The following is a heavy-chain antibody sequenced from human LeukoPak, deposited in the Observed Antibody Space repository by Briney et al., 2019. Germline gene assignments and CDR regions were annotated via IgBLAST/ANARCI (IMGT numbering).Heavy chain of an antibody. CDR2: IKHSGST. J-gene: IGHJ5*02. D-gene: IGHD2-8*01. CDR1: GGSFSGYY. Sequence: SETLSLTCAVYGGSFSGYYWSWIRQPPGKGLEWIGEIKHSGSTNYNPSLKSRVTISVDTSKNQFSLKLSSVTAADTAVYYCARARWYCTNGVCYRSWFDPWGQGTLVTVSS. V-gene: IGHV4-34*01. CDR3: ARARWYCTNGVCYRSWFDP.